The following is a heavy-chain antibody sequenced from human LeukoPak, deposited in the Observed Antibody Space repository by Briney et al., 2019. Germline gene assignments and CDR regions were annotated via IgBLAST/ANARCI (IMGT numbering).Heavy chain of an antibody. CDR3: ARRRDTAMAYHFDY. CDR1: GGSVSSDTYY. D-gene: IGHD5-18*01. Sequence: SETLSLTCTVSGGSVSSDTYYWSWIRQPPGKGLEWIGYIYYSGSTNYNPSLKSRVTISVDTSKNQFSLKLSSVTAADTAVYYCARRRDTAMAYHFDYWGQGTLVTVSS. J-gene: IGHJ4*02. CDR2: IYYSGST. V-gene: IGHV4-61*01.